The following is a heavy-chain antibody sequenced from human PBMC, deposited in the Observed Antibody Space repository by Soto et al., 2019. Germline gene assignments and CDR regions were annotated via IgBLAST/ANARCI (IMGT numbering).Heavy chain of an antibody. D-gene: IGHD2-15*01. J-gene: IGHJ4*02. CDR2: INYRGTT. V-gene: IGHV4-31*03. CDR1: GGSIIDGQTY. Sequence: QEQLQESGPGLVKHSQTLSLTCTVSGGSIIDGQTYLNWIRQHPERGLEWMGYINYRGTTNYSPALKSRSLISIDTSKNQFSLRLTSVTAVDTAVYYCARDAPGVAPYWGQGTLVTVSS. CDR3: ARDAPGVAPY.